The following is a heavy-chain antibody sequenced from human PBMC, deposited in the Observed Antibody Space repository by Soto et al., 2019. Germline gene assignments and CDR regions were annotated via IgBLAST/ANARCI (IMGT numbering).Heavy chain of an antibody. J-gene: IGHJ4*02. CDR1: GFTFSSYA. CDR2: ISYDGSNK. Sequence: QVQLVESGGGVVQPGRSLRLSCAASGFTFSSYAMHWVRQAPGKGLEWVAVISYDGSNKYYADSVKGRFTISRDNSKNTLYLHMNSLRAEDTAVYYCASEISRYVDIVATKRAVTGDYWGQGTLVTVSS. V-gene: IGHV3-30-3*01. CDR3: ASEISRYVDIVATKRAVTGDY. D-gene: IGHD5-12*01.